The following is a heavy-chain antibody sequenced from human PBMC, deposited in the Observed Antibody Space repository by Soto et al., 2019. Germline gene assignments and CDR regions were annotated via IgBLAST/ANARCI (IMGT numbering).Heavy chain of an antibody. D-gene: IGHD4-17*01. J-gene: IGHJ4*02. CDR1: GGSVTTSSYY. CDR3: VSQRTTVPTQAYCDY. CDR2: VYYRGRS. V-gene: IGHV4-39*01. Sequence: SGTLSLTCTVSGGSVTTSSYYWGWIRPSPGKGLEWIGSVYYRGRSYSKSSVKSRVTISVDTSKNRFSLSLNSVTASDTAVYGCVSQRTTVPTQAYCDYWGPGARVTVSS.